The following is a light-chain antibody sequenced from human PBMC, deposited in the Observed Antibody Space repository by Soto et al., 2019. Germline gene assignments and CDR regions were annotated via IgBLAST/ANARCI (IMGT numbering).Light chain of an antibody. Sequence: QSALTQPASVSGSPGQSITISCTGTSSDIGGYKHVSWYQQHPGKAPKLMIYEVSNRPSGVSNRFSGSKSGNTASLTISGLQAEDEADYYCSSYVGSDTYVIFGGGTQLTVL. CDR2: EVS. CDR3: SSYVGSDTYVI. V-gene: IGLV2-14*01. CDR1: SSDIGGYKH. J-gene: IGLJ2*01.